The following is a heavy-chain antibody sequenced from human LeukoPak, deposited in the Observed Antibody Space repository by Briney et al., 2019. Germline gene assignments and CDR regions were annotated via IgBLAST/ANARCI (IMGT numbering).Heavy chain of an antibody. V-gene: IGHV3-23*01. J-gene: IGHJ4*02. Sequence: TGGSLRLSCAASGFTFSSYAMSWVRQAPGKGLEWLSSISGGGGTTYYADSVKGRFTSSRDNSKNTLYLQMNSLRAEDTAFYYCAKDLGYCSSTTCYSFDYWGQGTLVTVSS. D-gene: IGHD2-2*01. CDR2: ISGGGGTT. CDR1: GFTFSSYA. CDR3: AKDLGYCSSTTCYSFDY.